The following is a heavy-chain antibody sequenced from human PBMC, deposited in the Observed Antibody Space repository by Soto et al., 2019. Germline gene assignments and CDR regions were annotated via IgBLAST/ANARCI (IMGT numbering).Heavy chain of an antibody. CDR2: IWYDGSNK. CDR3: ARDMVDCSSTSCYSDYYYMDV. D-gene: IGHD2-2*01. Sequence: GGSLRLSCAASGFTFSSYGMHWVRQAPGKGLEWVAVIWYDGSNKYYADSVKGRFTISRDNSKNTLYLQMNSLRAEDTAVYYCARDMVDCSSTSCYSDYYYMDVWGKGTTVTVSS. CDR1: GFTFSSYG. V-gene: IGHV3-33*01. J-gene: IGHJ6*03.